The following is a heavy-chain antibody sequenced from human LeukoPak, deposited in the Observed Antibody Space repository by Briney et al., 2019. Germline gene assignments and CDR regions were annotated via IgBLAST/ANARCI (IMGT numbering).Heavy chain of an antibody. D-gene: IGHD3-10*01. V-gene: IGHV4-4*02. CDR3: ARAVVLLWFGESPRNDAFDI. CDR1: GGSISSSNW. Sequence: SETLSLTCAVSGGSISSSNWWSWVRQPPGKGLEWIGEIYHSGSTNYNPSLTSRVTISVDKSKNQFSLKLSSVTAADTAVYYCARAVVLLWFGESPRNDAFDIWGQGTMVTVSS. CDR2: IYHSGST. J-gene: IGHJ3*02.